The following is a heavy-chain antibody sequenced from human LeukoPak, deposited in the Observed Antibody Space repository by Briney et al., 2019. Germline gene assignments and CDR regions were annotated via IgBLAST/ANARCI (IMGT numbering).Heavy chain of an antibody. J-gene: IGHJ2*01. CDR3: ARDLLPITMGPLGYFDL. V-gene: IGHV4-4*07. D-gene: IGHD3-10*01. Sequence: SETLSLTCTVSAGSISSYYWSWIRQPAGKGLEWIGRIYTSGSTNYNPSLKSRVTISVDKSKNQFSLKLSSVTAADTAVYYCARDLLPITMGPLGYFDLWGRGTLVTVSS. CDR2: IYTSGST. CDR1: AGSISSYY.